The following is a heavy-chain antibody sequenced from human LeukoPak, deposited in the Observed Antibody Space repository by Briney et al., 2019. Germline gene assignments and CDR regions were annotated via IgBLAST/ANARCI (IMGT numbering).Heavy chain of an antibody. J-gene: IGHJ2*01. V-gene: IGHV4-59*01. Sequence: PSETLSLTCTVSGGSINSYYWSWIRQPPGKGLEWIGSVYYRGNTNYNPSLQSQLSISVDTSKNQFSLSLNSVTAADTAVYYCARVSHSWPWVFFDPWGRGTLVTVSS. CDR2: VYYRGNT. D-gene: IGHD1-26*01. CDR1: GGSINSYY. CDR3: ARVSHSWPWVFFDP.